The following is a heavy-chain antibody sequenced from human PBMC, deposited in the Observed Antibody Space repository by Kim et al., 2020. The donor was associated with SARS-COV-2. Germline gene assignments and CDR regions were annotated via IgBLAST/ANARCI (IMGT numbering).Heavy chain of an antibody. D-gene: IGHD6-13*01. CDR1: GFTFSNYG. CDR2: ISYDGLDK. J-gene: IGHJ6*02. CDR3: AKVEAQQYYYYVIYV. V-gene: IGHV3-30*18. Sequence: GGSLRLSCTASGFTFSNYGMHWFRQAPGKGLEWVAVISYDGLDKYYGDSVKGRFTISRDNSKNTLYLQMNSLRGEDTAVYYCAKVEAQQYYYYVIYVSGQGATVSVSS.